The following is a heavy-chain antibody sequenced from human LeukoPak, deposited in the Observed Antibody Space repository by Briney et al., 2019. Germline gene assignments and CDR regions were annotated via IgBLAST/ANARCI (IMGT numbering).Heavy chain of an antibody. D-gene: IGHD7-27*01. J-gene: IGHJ4*02. CDR1: GFSFSSAW. CDR2: IKSNTNGGTT. Sequence: WGSLRLSCAGSGFSFSSAWMNWVRQAPGKGLEWVGLIKSNTNGGTTAYAAPVKGRFTISRDDSKNTLYLQMDSLKTEDTGVYYCTTEYWGSNYWGQGTLVTVSS. V-gene: IGHV3-15*07. CDR3: TTEYWGSNY.